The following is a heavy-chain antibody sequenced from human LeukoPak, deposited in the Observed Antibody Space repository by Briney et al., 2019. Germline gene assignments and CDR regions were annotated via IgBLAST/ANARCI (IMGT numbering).Heavy chain of an antibody. Sequence: GGSLRLSCAASGFTFDDYAMHWVRQAPGKGLEWVSGISWNSGSIGYADSVKGRFTISRDNAKNSLYLQMNSLRAEDTALYYCARPRGGDAFDAFNIWGQGTMVIVSS. D-gene: IGHD2-21*02. V-gene: IGHV3-9*01. J-gene: IGHJ3*02. CDR1: GFTFDDYA. CDR2: ISWNSGSI. CDR3: ARPRGGDAFDAFNI.